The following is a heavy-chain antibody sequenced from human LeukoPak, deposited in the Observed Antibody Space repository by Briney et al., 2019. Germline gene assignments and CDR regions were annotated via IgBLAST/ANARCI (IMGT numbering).Heavy chain of an antibody. V-gene: IGHV3-11*04. CDR3: AKDLRFLEWLLDDY. Sequence: GGSLRLSCAASGFDFSDYYMSWIRQAPGKGLEWVSYIGLSGSPISYADSVKGRFTISRDNSKNTLYLQMNSLRAEDTAVYYCAKDLRFLEWLLDDYWGQGTLVTVSS. J-gene: IGHJ4*02. D-gene: IGHD3-3*01. CDR1: GFDFSDYY. CDR2: IGLSGSPI.